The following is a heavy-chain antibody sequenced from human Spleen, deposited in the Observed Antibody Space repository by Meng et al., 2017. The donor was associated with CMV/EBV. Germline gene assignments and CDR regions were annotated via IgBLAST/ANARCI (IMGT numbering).Heavy chain of an antibody. CDR1: GFSLSTSGVG. D-gene: IGHD3-22*01. J-gene: IGHJ5*02. CDR2: IYWNDDK. Sequence: SGPTLVKPTQTLTLTCTFSGFSLSTSGVGVGWIRQPPGKALEWLALIYWNDDKRYSPSLKSRLTITKDTSKNQVVLTMTNMDPVDTATYYCALRYYDERWFDPWGQGTLVTVSS. V-gene: IGHV2-5*01. CDR3: ALRYYDERWFDP.